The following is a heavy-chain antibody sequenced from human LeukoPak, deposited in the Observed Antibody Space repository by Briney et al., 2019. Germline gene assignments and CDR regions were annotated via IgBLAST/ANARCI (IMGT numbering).Heavy chain of an antibody. CDR1: GDSISDYY. J-gene: IGHJ4*02. Sequence: SETLSLTCTVSGDSISDYYWSWLRQPPRKGLEYIGFLSYTGNTNYNPSLKSRVTISVDTSKNQFSLKLSSVTAADTAVYYCARESLHSSSWYGYFDYWGQGTLVTVSS. CDR2: LSYTGNT. D-gene: IGHD6-13*01. CDR3: ARESLHSSSWYGYFDY. V-gene: IGHV4-59*01.